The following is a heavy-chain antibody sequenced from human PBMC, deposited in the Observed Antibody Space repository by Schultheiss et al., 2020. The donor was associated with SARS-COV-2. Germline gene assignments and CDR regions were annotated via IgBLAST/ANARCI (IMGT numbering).Heavy chain of an antibody. CDR1: GFTFSSYA. CDR3: ARDTLDSYGLDY. J-gene: IGHJ4*02. CDR2: ISSSSSYI. V-gene: IGHV3-21*01. Sequence: GESLKISCAASGFTFSSYAMSWIRQPPGKGLEWVSSISSSSSYIYYANSVKGRFTISRDNSKNTLYLQMGSLRAEDMAVYYCARDTLDSYGLDYWGQGTLVTVSS. D-gene: IGHD5-18*01.